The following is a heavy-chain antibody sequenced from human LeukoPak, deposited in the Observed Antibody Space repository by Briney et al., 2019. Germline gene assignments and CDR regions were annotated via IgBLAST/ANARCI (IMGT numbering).Heavy chain of an antibody. CDR2: IKRKTDGGAT. V-gene: IGHV3-15*01. CDR1: GLTFSNAW. Sequence: GGSLRLSCAASGLTFSNAWMNWVRQAPGKGLEWVGRIKRKTDGGATDYAAPVKGRFTISRDDSKNTLYLHMNSLKTEDTGVYYRTSPSSPYYYYNMDVWGQGTTVTVSS. CDR3: TSPSSPYYYYNMDV. J-gene: IGHJ6*02.